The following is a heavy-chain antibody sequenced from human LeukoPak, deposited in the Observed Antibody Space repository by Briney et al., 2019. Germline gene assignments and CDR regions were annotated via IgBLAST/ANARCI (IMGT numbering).Heavy chain of an antibody. CDR2: ISYDGSNK. V-gene: IGHV3-30*18. D-gene: IGHD4-17*01. J-gene: IGHJ3*02. Sequence: PGGSLRLSCAASGFTFSSYGMRWVRQAPGKGLEWVAVISYDGSNKYNEDSVKGRFTISRDNSKNTLYLQMNSLRAEDTAVYYCANLATVTTRGVFDIWGQGTMVTVSS. CDR3: ANLATVTTRGVFDI. CDR1: GFTFSSYG.